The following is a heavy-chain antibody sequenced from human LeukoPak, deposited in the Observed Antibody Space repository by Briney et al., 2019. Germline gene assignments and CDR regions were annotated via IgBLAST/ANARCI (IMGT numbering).Heavy chain of an antibody. V-gene: IGHV3-7*01. Sequence: GRSLRLAWAASGFTFTDYWMSWVRHTPAKGLEFVANMNPDGSVRNYMDSVKGRFTISRDNAKKSLYLEISRLSADDTAVYYCARDPGYSSFDLWGQGTQVTVSS. CDR1: GFTFTDYW. CDR3: ARDPGYSSFDL. D-gene: IGHD5-12*01. CDR2: MNPDGSVR. J-gene: IGHJ4*02.